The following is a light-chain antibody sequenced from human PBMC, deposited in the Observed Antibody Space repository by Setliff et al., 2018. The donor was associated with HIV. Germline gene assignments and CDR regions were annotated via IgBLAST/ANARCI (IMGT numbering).Light chain of an antibody. Sequence: QSALTQPPSASGSLGQSVTISCTGTRSDVGGYNYVSWYQIQPGKAPRLIIYAVNKRPSWVSNRFSASKSGNAAYLTVSWLQAEDEADYYCSSYAGGDIYVFGSGTKVTVL. CDR2: AVN. V-gene: IGLV2-8*01. J-gene: IGLJ1*01. CDR3: SSYAGGDIYV. CDR1: RSDVGGYNY.